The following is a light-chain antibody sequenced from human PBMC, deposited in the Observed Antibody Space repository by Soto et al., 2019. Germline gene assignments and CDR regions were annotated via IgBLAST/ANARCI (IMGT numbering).Light chain of an antibody. J-gene: IGKJ5*01. V-gene: IGKV3-20*01. CDR3: QQYGSSPPIT. CDR2: GAS. CDR1: QSVSSSY. Sequence: DIVLTQSPCTLSLSPGERAPLSCRASQSVSSSYLAWYQQKPGQAPRLLIYGASSRATGIPDRFSGSGSGTDFTLTISRLEPEDFAVYYCQQYGSSPPITFGQGTRLEIK.